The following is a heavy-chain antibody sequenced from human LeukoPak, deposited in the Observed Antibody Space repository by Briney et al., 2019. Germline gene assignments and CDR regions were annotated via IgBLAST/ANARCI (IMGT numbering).Heavy chain of an antibody. CDR1: GFTVSSNY. CDR2: IYSGGST. CDR3: ARDSGYYGSGKKGSDY. Sequence: SGGSLRLSCAASGFTVSSNYMSWVRQAPGKGLEWVSVIYSGGSTYYADSVKGRFTISRDNSKNTLYLQMNSLRAEDTAVYYCARDSGYYGSGKKGSDYWGQGTLVTVSS. V-gene: IGHV3-53*01. J-gene: IGHJ4*02. D-gene: IGHD3-10*01.